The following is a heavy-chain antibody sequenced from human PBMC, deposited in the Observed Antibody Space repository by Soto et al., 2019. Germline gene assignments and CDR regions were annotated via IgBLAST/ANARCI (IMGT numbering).Heavy chain of an antibody. CDR1: GFTFSSYA. J-gene: IGHJ4*02. Sequence: GGSLRLSCAASGFTFSSYAVHWVRQAPGKGLEWVAVISYDGSNKYYADSVKGRFTISRDNPKNTLYLQMNSLRAEDTTVYYCARDVSSSSGRFYWGQGTLVTVSS. CDR3: ARDVSSSSGRFY. V-gene: IGHV3-30-3*01. D-gene: IGHD6-13*01. CDR2: ISYDGSNK.